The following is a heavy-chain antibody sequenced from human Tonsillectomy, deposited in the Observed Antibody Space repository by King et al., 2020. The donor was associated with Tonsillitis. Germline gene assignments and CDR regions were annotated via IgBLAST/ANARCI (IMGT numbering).Heavy chain of an antibody. Sequence: VQLVESGGGLVKPGGSLRLSCAASGFIFSRYSMNWVRQAPGRGLEWVSSISGSSAYIFYADSVRGRFTVSRDNAKNSLFLQMNSLRAEDTAVYYCAGFYYYDAIVYSQGPLDFWGQGTLVTVSS. J-gene: IGHJ4*02. CDR2: ISGSSAYI. V-gene: IGHV3-21*01. CDR1: GFIFSRYS. CDR3: AGFYYYDAIVYSQGPLDF. D-gene: IGHD3-22*01.